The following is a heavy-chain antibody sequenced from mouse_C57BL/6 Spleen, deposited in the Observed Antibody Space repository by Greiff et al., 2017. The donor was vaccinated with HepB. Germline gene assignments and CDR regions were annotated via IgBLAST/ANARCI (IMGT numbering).Heavy chain of an antibody. J-gene: IGHJ1*03. CDR3: ARYRYGYFDV. CDR2: IRNKANGYTT. Sequence: EVKLVESGGGLVQPGGSLSLSCAASGFTFTDYYMSWVRQPPGKALEWLGFIRNKANGYTTEYSASVKGRFTISRDNSQSILYRQMNALRAEDSATYYCARYRYGYFDVWGTGTTVTVSS. V-gene: IGHV7-3*01. CDR1: GFTFTDYY.